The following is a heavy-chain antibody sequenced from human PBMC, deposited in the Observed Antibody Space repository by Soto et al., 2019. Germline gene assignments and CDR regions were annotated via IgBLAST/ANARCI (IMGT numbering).Heavy chain of an antibody. CDR2: ITSDGSNK. CDR3: AKDRVGGTFYTPLGF. V-gene: IGHV3-30*18. Sequence: QVQLVESGGGVVQPGGSLRLSCQASGFNFDNYGMHWVRQAPGKGLEWVAVITSDGSNKYYADSVKGRFTFSRDNSKNTLSLHLNTLKPEDTAVYHCAKDRVGGTFYTPLGFWGQGTLVTVSS. D-gene: IGHD6-19*01. J-gene: IGHJ1*01. CDR1: GFNFDNYG.